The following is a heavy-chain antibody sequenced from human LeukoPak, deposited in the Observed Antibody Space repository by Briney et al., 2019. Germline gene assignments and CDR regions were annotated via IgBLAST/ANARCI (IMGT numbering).Heavy chain of an antibody. V-gene: IGHV3-23*01. Sequence: GGSLRLPCAASGFTFSSYAMSWVRQAPGQGLEWVSAISGSGGSTYYADSVKGRLTISRDNSKNTLYLQMNSLRAEDTAVYYCAKQQLATDYWGQGTLVTVSS. CDR2: ISGSGGST. CDR3: AKQQLATDY. D-gene: IGHD6-13*01. CDR1: GFTFSSYA. J-gene: IGHJ4*02.